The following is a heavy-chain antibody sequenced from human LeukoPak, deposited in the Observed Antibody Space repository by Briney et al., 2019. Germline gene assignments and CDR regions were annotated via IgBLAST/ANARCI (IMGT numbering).Heavy chain of an antibody. Sequence: PSETLSLTCTVSGGSISSSSYYWGWIRQPPGKGLEWIGSIYYSGSTYYNPSLKSRVTISVDTSKNQFSLKLSSVTAADTAVYYCARPSSSWHHFGYWGQGTLVTVSS. V-gene: IGHV4-39*01. D-gene: IGHD6-13*01. CDR1: GGSISSSSYY. CDR3: ARPSSSWHHFGY. J-gene: IGHJ4*02. CDR2: IYYSGST.